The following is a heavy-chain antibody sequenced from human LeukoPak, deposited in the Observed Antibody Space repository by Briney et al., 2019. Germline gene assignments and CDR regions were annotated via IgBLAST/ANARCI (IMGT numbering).Heavy chain of an antibody. CDR3: VSPRGFSYGYLDY. CDR1: GGSISSSSAY. Sequence: PSETLSLTCTVSGGSISSSSAYWGWIRQPPGKGLEWIGSIYYSKNTYYNPSLKSRVTISADTSKNQFSLTLGSVSATDTAVYYCVSPRGFSYGYLDYWGQGTLVTVSS. J-gene: IGHJ4*02. V-gene: IGHV4-39*01. D-gene: IGHD5-18*01. CDR2: IYYSKNT.